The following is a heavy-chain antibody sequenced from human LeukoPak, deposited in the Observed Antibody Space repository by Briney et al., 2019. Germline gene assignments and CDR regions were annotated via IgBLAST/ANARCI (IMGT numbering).Heavy chain of an antibody. V-gene: IGHV1-69*05. Sequence: SENVSRKTSGGTFSSYAIIWAPRARRQAHEWMGRHIPNFGAANYAQKFQGRVTSTTDESSRTAYMELSSLRSEDTDVYYCARDSLHRVATISPHFDYWGQGTLVTVSP. CDR3: ARDSLHRVATISPHFDY. D-gene: IGHD5-12*01. CDR2: HIPNFGAA. J-gene: IGHJ4*02. CDR1: GGTFSSYA.